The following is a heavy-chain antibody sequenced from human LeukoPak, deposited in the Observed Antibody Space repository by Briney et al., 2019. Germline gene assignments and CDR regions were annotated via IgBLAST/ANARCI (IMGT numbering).Heavy chain of an antibody. CDR1: GFTVSSNY. D-gene: IGHD3-22*01. CDR2: IYSGGST. V-gene: IGHV3-53*01. Sequence: GGSLRLSCAASGFTVSSNYMSWVRQAPGKGLEWVSVIYSGGSTYYADSVKGRFTISRDNSKNTLYLQMNSLRAEDTAVYYCAREAVDSSGHFDYWGQGTLVTVSS. CDR3: AREAVDSSGHFDY. J-gene: IGHJ4*02.